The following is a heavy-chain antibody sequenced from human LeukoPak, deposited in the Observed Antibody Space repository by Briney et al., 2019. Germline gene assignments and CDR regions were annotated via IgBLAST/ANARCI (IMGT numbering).Heavy chain of an antibody. CDR3: ARGVAYCYTSICPPFDC. CDR2: IFYSGST. CDR1: GGSIRGYY. Sequence: SETLSLTCTVSGGSIRGYYWSWIRQPPGRTLEWIGYIFYSGSTKYNPSLKSRVTISVDTSKNQFSLKLSSVTAADTAVYFCARGVAYCYTSICPPFDCWGQGTLVTVSS. D-gene: IGHD2-21*01. J-gene: IGHJ4*02. V-gene: IGHV4-59*01.